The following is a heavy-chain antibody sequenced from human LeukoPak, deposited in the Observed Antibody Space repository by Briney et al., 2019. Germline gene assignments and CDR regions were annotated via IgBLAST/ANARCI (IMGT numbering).Heavy chain of an antibody. CDR3: ARHRGYYDILTGYPQWYYYYMDV. V-gene: IGHV4-39*01. CDR1: GGSISSYY. Sequence: SETLSLTCTVSGGSISSYYWGWIRQPPGKGLEWIGSIYYSGSTYYNPSLKSRVTISVDTSKNQFSLKLSSVTAADTAVYYCARHRGYYDILTGYPQWYYYYMDVWGKGTTVTISS. D-gene: IGHD3-9*01. CDR2: IYYSGST. J-gene: IGHJ6*03.